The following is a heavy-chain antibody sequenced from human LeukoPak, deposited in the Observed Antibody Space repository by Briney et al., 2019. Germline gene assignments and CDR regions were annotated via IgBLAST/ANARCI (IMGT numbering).Heavy chain of an antibody. Sequence: AASVKVSCKASGGTFISYAISWVRQAPGQGLEWMGRIIPILGIANYAQKFQGRVTITADKSTSTAYMELSSLRSEDTAVYYCARGASGAQVDYWGQGTLVTVSS. CDR3: ARGASGAQVDY. V-gene: IGHV1-69*04. CDR2: IIPILGIA. J-gene: IGHJ4*02. CDR1: GGTFISYA. D-gene: IGHD1-26*01.